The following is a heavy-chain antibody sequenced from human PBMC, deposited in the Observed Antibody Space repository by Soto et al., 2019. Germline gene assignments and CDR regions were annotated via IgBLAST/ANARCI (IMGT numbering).Heavy chain of an antibody. V-gene: IGHV3-23*01. CDR2: IGESGTPT. D-gene: IGHD2-2*01. J-gene: IGHJ6*02. CDR3: ARYIPGVRYYGMDV. Sequence: EVQLLESGGGLVQPGGSLRLSCAASGFTFSSYAMKWVRQAPGKGLEWVSLIGESGTPTSYADSVEGRFTITRDNSGNTLFLEMYSLRAEDTAVYYCARYIPGVRYYGMDVWGQGTTVTVSS. CDR1: GFTFSSYA.